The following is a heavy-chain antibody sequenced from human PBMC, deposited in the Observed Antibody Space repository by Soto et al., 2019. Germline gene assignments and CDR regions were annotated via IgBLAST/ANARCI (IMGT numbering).Heavy chain of an antibody. Sequence: SETLSLTCTVSGGSISSGGYYWSWIRQHPGKGLEWIGYIYYSGSTYYNPSLKSRVTISVDTSKNQFSLKLSSVTAADTAVYYCARESYGDYGFRYFDCWGQGTLVTVSS. CDR2: IYYSGST. J-gene: IGHJ4*02. D-gene: IGHD4-17*01. CDR1: GGSISSGGYY. CDR3: ARESYGDYGFRYFDC. V-gene: IGHV4-31*03.